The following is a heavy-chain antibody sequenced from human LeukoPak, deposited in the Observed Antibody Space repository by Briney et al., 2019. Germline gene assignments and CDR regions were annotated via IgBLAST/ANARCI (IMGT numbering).Heavy chain of an antibody. V-gene: IGHV1-18*01. J-gene: IGHJ4*02. CDR2: ISAYNGNT. CDR1: GYTFTSYG. D-gene: IGHD3-10*01. CDR3: ARGRFMVRGVIIRSYYFDY. Sequence: EASVKVSCKASGYTFTSYGISWVRQAPGQGLEWMGWISAYNGNTNYAQKHQGRVTMTTDTSTSTAYMELRSLRSDDTAVYYCARGRFMVRGVIIRSYYFDYWGQGTLVTVSS.